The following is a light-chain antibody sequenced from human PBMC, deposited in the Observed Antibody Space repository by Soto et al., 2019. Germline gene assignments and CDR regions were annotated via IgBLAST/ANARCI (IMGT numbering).Light chain of an antibody. CDR2: GAF. Sequence: EIVLTQSPGTLSLSPGERATLSCRSSQSVTSGSSAWYLQKPGQAPRLLIYGAFNRATGIPDRFSGSGSGADFTLTGSRLEPEDFGLYYCQQYRASPPSWTFGQGTKVEIK. CDR3: QQYRASPPSWT. CDR1: QSVTSGS. J-gene: IGKJ1*01. V-gene: IGKV3-20*01.